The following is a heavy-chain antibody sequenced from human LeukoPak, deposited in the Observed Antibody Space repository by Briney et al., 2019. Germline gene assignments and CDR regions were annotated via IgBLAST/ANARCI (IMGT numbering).Heavy chain of an antibody. J-gene: IGHJ3*02. V-gene: IGHV3-23*01. D-gene: IGHD7-27*01. CDR1: GFTFSSYA. CDR2: ISGSGGST. Sequence: GGSLRLSCAASGFTFSSYAMSWVRQAPGKGLEWVSAISGSGGSTYYADFVKGRFTISRDNSKNTLYLQMNSLRAEDTAVYYCASRRTTLGAFDIWGQGTMVTVSS. CDR3: ASRRTTLGAFDI.